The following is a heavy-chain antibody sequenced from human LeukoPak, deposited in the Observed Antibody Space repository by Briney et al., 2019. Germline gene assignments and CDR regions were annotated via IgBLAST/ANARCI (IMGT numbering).Heavy chain of an antibody. CDR2: IYHGGST. CDR1: GYSISSNYY. CDR3: ASPNLNRQIWFGDFDN. V-gene: IGHV4-38-2*01. D-gene: IGHD3-10*01. J-gene: IGHJ4*02. Sequence: PSETLSLTCAVSGYSISSNYYWGWIRQPPGKGLEWIGSIYHGGSTYYNPSLESRVTMSVDTSKNQFSLKLTSVTAADTAVYYCASPNLNRQIWFGDFDNWGQGTLVTVSS.